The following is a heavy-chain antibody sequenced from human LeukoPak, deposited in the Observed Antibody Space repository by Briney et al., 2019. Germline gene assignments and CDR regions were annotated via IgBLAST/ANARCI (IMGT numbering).Heavy chain of an antibody. Sequence: PGGSLGLSCAASGFTFSSYEMNWVRQAPGKGLEWVSYISNSGRTMLYADSVKGRFTISRDNAKNSLYLQLNSLRAEDTAVYYCARGTGGMWGQGTMVTVSS. CDR3: ARGTGGM. CDR1: GFTFSSYE. D-gene: IGHD3-16*01. J-gene: IGHJ3*01. V-gene: IGHV3-48*03. CDR2: ISNSGRTM.